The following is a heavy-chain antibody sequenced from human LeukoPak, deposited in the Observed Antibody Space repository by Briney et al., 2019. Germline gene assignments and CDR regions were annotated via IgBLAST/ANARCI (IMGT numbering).Heavy chain of an antibody. CDR2: INPSGGST. V-gene: IGHV1-46*01. Sequence: ASVKVSCKASGYTFTSYYMHWVRQAPGQGLEWMGIINPSGGSTSYAQKFQGRVTMTRDMSTSTVYMELSSLRSEDTAVYYCARDPTMYDFWSGYLNWFDPWGQGTLVTVSS. CDR1: GYTFTSYY. D-gene: IGHD3-3*01. CDR3: ARDPTMYDFWSGYLNWFDP. J-gene: IGHJ5*02.